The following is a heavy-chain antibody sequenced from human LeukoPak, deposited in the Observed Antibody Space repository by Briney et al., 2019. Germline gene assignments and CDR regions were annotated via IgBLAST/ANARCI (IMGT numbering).Heavy chain of an antibody. D-gene: IGHD3-22*01. CDR1: GGSISSSSYY. Sequence: SETLSLTCTVSGGSISSSSYYWGWIRQPPGKGLEWIGSIYYSGSTYYNPSLKSRVTISVDTSKNQFSLKLSSVTAADTAVYYCARAHITMIVVRFDPRGQGTLVTVSS. CDR3: ARAHITMIVVRFDP. V-gene: IGHV4-39*07. CDR2: IYYSGST. J-gene: IGHJ5*02.